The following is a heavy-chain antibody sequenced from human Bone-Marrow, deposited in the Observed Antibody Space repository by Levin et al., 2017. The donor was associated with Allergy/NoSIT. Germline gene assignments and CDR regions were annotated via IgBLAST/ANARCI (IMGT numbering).Heavy chain of an antibody. D-gene: IGHD3-22*01. V-gene: IGHV3-30*18. Sequence: GESLKISCAVSGFTLRTYGMHWVRQAPGKGLEWVAFISYDGSEKYYRDSVKGRFTISRDVSQNTLSLQLNNLRPEDTAMYYCAKAALTYGSRDYYFDSCGQGTLVTVSS. CDR1: GFTLRTYG. CDR3: AKAALTYGSRDYYFDS. J-gene: IGHJ4*02. CDR2: ISYDGSEK.